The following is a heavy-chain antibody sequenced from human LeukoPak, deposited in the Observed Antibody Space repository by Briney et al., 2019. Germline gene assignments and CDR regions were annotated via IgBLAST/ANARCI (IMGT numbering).Heavy chain of an antibody. CDR2: IYYSGST. J-gene: IGHJ5*02. V-gene: IGHV4-59*01. D-gene: IGHD4-17*01. CDR1: GGSISSYY. CDR3: ARVRHDYGGNPLLNNWFDP. Sequence: SETLSLTCTVSGGSISSYYWSWIRQPPGKGLEWIGYIYYSGSTNYNPSLKSRVTISVDTSKNQFSLKLSSVTAADAAVYYCARVRHDYGGNPLLNNWFDPWGQGTLVTVSS.